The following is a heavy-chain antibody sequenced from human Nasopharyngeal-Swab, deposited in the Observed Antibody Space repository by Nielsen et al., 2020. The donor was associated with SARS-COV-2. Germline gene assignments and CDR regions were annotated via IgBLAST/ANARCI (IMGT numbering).Heavy chain of an antibody. CDR1: GFTFSNAR. J-gene: IGHJ6*03. CDR3: TTGRGYSYGYYYYYMDV. D-gene: IGHD5-18*01. Sequence: GESLKISCAASGFTFSNARMSWARQAPGKGLEWVGRIKSKTDGGTTDYAAPVKGRFTISRDDSKNTLYLQMNSLKTEDTAVYYCTTGRGYSYGYYYYYMDVWGKGTTVTVSS. V-gene: IGHV3-15*01. CDR2: IKSKTDGGTT.